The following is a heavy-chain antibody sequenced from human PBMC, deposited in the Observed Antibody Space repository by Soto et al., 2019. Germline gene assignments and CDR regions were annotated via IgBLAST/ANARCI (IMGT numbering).Heavy chain of an antibody. D-gene: IGHD5-12*01. CDR2: TSHTGTT. J-gene: IGHJ3*02. CDR1: GVSISSDY. CDR3: ARGPPWMDDFDI. Sequence: QVQLQESGPGLVKPSETLSLTCTVSGVSISSDYWTWIRQSPGKGLEWIAYTSHTGTTDYNPSLKSRVNISLDTSKNQFSRKLSSVTDADTAVYYCARGPPWMDDFDIWGQGTKVTFS. V-gene: IGHV4-59*01.